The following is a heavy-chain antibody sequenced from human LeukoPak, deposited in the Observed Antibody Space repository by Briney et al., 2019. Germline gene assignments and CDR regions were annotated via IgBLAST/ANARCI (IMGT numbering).Heavy chain of an antibody. J-gene: IGHJ6*02. CDR3: ARGNYYGSGFLRGMDV. CDR2: ISYDGSNK. V-gene: IGHV3-30-3*01. CDR1: GFTFSSCA. Sequence: GGSLRLSCAASGFTFSSCAMHWVRQAPGKGLEWVAVISYDGSNKYYAGSVKGRFTISKDSSKNTMYLQMNSLRTEDTAVYYCARGNYYGSGFLRGMDVWGQGPTVTVSS. D-gene: IGHD3-10*01.